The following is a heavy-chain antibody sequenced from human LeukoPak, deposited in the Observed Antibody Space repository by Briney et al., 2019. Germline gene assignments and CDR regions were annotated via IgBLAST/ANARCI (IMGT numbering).Heavy chain of an antibody. V-gene: IGHV3-23*01. CDR2: ISGSGTTT. CDR1: GFTFRNYA. J-gene: IGHJ4*02. CDR3: SKGETDTGTLTHVY. Sequence: PGGSLRLSCAASGFTFRNYAMSWVRQAPGKGLEWVSAISGSGTTTHYADSVKGRFTVSRDNSKNTVFLQVHSLGAEDTAVYYCSKGETDTGTLTHVYWGPGTLVTVSS. D-gene: IGHD1-7*01.